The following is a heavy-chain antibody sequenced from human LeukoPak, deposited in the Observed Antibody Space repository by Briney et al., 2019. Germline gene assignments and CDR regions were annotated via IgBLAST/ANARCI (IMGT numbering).Heavy chain of an antibody. D-gene: IGHD6-13*01. V-gene: IGHV4-4*02. Sequence: SETLSLTCTVSGDSINSLDLWSWVRQPPGKGLEWIGEMYLSGTTHSNPSVKSRVTISIDKSKNQFFLNLSSVTAADTAVYYCARGAPVSSSWVTFRFYYFDYWGQGTLVTVSS. J-gene: IGHJ4*02. CDR1: GDSINSLDL. CDR2: MYLSGTT. CDR3: ARGAPVSSSWVTFRFYYFDY.